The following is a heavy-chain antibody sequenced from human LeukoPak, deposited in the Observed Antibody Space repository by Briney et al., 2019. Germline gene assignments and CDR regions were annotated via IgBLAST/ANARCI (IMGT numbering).Heavy chain of an antibody. CDR3: ARTMVRGVICAFDI. D-gene: IGHD3-10*01. CDR1: GYTFTGYY. CDR2: MNPNSGNT. V-gene: IGHV1-8*02. Sequence: ASVKVSCKASGYTFTGYYMHWVRQAPGQGLEWMGWMNPNSGNTGYAQKFQGRVTMTRNTSISTAYMELSSLRSEDTAVYYCARTMVRGVICAFDIWGQGTMVTVSS. J-gene: IGHJ3*02.